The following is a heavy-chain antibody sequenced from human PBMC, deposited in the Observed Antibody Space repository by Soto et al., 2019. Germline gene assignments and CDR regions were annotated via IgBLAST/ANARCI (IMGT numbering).Heavy chain of an antibody. CDR2: ITPFKSDT. J-gene: IGHJ3*02. Sequence: SVKVSCKASGYTFTFRYLHWVRQAPGQALEWMGWITPFKSDTNYAQKFQDRVTITRDRSVSTAYMELSNLRSDDTAMYYCARSPFAGSDAFDIWGQGTMVTVS. V-gene: IGHV1-45*02. CDR3: ARSPFAGSDAFDI. CDR1: GYTFTFRY. D-gene: IGHD1-1*01.